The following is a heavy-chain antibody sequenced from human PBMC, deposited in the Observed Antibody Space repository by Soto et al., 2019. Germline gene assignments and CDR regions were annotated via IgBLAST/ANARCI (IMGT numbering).Heavy chain of an antibody. D-gene: IGHD1-1*01. J-gene: IGHJ6*02. CDR2: ISAYNGNT. V-gene: IGHV1-18*01. CDR3: AILIAVRQNLNDDKYYYYYGMDV. Sequence: QVQLVQSGAEVKKPGASVKVSCKASGYTFTSYGISWVRQAPGQGLEWMGWISAYNGNTNYAQKLQGRVTMTTDTSTSTAYMELRSLRSDDTAVYYCAILIAVRQNLNDDKYYYYYGMDVWGQGTTVTVSS. CDR1: GYTFTSYG.